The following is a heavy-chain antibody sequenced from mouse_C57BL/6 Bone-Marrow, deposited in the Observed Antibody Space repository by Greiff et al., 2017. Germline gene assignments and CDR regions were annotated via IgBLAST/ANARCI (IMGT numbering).Heavy chain of an antibody. V-gene: IGHV1-72*01. CDR3: ARRFTAVEGY. D-gene: IGHD1-1*01. J-gene: IGHJ2*01. CDR1: GYTFTSYW. Sequence: VQLQQPGAELVKPGASVKLSCKASGYTFTSYWMHWVKQRPGRGLEWIGRIDPNSGGTKYNEKFKSKATLTVDKPSSTAYMQISSLTSEDTAVYYCARRFTAVEGYWGQGTTLTVSS. CDR2: IDPNSGGT.